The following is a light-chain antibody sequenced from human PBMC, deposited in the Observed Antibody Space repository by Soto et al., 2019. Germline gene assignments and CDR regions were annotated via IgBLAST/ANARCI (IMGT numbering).Light chain of an antibody. V-gene: IGLV2-8*01. J-gene: IGLJ3*02. Sequence: QSVLTQPPSASGSPGQSVTVSCTGTSSDVGGYNYVSWYQQHPGKAPKLLIYEVSKRPSGVPDRFSGSKSGNTASLTVSGLQAEDEADYYCTSYSRYRVLVFGGGTK. CDR3: TSYSRYRVLV. CDR1: SSDVGGYNY. CDR2: EVS.